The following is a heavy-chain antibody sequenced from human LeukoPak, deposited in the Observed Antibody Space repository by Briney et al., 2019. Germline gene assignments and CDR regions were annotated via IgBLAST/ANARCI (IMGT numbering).Heavy chain of an antibody. V-gene: IGHV4-34*08. CDR2: INHSGST. J-gene: IGHJ4*02. Sequence: PGGSLRLSCAASGFTFSSYAMSWVRQPPGKGLEWIGEINHSGSTNYNPSLKSRVTISVDTSKNQFSLKLSSVTAADTAVYYCASRPFPASLVYWGQGTLVTVSS. D-gene: IGHD2-2*01. CDR1: GFTFSSYA. CDR3: ASRPFPASLVY.